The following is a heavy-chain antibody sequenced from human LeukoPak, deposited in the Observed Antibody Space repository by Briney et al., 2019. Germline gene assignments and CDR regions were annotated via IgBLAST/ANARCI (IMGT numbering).Heavy chain of an antibody. V-gene: IGHV3-43*01. Sequence: PGGSLRLSCAASGFTFDDYTMHWVRQAPGKGLEWVSLISWDGGSTYYADSVKGRFTISRDNSKNSLYLQMNSLRTEDTALYYCAKGPHTYDSGSIAEYFQHWGQGTLVTVSS. CDR2: ISWDGGST. CDR3: AKGPHTYDSGSIAEYFQH. CDR1: GFTFDDYT. D-gene: IGHD3-22*01. J-gene: IGHJ1*01.